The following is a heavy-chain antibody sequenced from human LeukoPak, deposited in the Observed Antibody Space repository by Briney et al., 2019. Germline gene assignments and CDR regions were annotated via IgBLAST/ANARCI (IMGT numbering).Heavy chain of an antibody. V-gene: IGHV4-39*02. Sequence: PSETLSLTCTVSGGSISSSSYYWGWIRQPPGKGLEWIGSIYYSGSTYYNPSLKSRVTISVDTSKNQFSLKLSSVTAADTAVYYCARDILTGPTEQKDDYWGQGTLVTVSS. D-gene: IGHD3-9*01. CDR3: ARDILTGPTEQKDDY. J-gene: IGHJ4*02. CDR2: IYYSGST. CDR1: GGSISSSSYY.